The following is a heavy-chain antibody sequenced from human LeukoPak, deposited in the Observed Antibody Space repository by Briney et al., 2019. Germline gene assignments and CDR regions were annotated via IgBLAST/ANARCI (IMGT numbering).Heavy chain of an antibody. J-gene: IGHJ4*02. CDR1: GGSISTGGYY. CDR2: IYHSGST. D-gene: IGHD2/OR15-2a*01. Sequence: SETLSLTCTVSGGSISTGGYYWNWIRQHPGKGLEWIGFIYHSGSTSYNPSLKSRLSISADTSKNQFSLKLNSVTAADTAVYYCARGRFYGFSGDSWGQGTLVTVSS. V-gene: IGHV4-31*03. CDR3: ARGRFYGFSGDS.